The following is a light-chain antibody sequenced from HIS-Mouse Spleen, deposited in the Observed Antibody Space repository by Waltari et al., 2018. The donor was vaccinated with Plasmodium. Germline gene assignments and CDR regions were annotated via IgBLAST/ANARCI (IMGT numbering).Light chain of an antibody. CDR3: QAWDSSTAV. J-gene: IGLJ3*02. V-gene: IGLV3-1*01. CDR1: ALPKKY. Sequence: VSPGQTARITCSGDALPKKYAYWYQQKSGQAPVLVIYEDSKRPSGIPERFSGSNSGNTATLTISGTQAMDEADYYCQAWDSSTAVFGGGTKLTVL. CDR2: EDS.